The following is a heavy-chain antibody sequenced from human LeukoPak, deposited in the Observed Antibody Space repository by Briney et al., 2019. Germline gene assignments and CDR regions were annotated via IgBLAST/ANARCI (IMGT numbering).Heavy chain of an antibody. CDR3: ARGSAAAGTLDY. Sequence: PGGSLRLSCAASGFTFSSYAMSWVRQAPGKGLEWVSSISSSSYVYYADSVKGRFTISRDNAKNSLYLQMNSLRAEDTAVYYCARGSAAAGTLDYWGQGTLVTVSS. V-gene: IGHV3-21*01. J-gene: IGHJ4*02. CDR2: ISSSSYV. CDR1: GFTFSSYA. D-gene: IGHD6-13*01.